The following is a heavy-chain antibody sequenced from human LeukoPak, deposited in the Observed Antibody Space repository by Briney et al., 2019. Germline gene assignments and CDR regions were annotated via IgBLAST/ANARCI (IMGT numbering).Heavy chain of an antibody. CDR1: DGSISSYY. CDR3: ARGNSYYDSSGAFDY. CDR2: IYYSGST. D-gene: IGHD3-22*01. J-gene: IGHJ4*02. Sequence: SETLSLTCTVSDGSISSYYWSWIWQPPGKGLEWIGYIYYSGSTNYNPSLESRVTISVDTSKNQFSLKLNSVTAADTAVYYCARGNSYYDSSGAFDYWGQGTLVTVSS. V-gene: IGHV4-59*01.